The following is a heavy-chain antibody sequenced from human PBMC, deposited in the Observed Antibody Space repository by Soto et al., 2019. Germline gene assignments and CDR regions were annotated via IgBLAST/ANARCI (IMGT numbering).Heavy chain of an antibody. CDR2: INPSVGST. CDR3: ARARDMDV. J-gene: IGHJ6*02. V-gene: IGHV1-46*01. CDR1: GYTFTSYA. Sequence: ASAKVSCKASGYTFTSYAMHWVRQAPGQRLEWMGIINPSVGSTTYAQSFQDRVTMTRDTATSTVYIELSSLKSEDTAVYYCARARDMDVWGQGTTVNVSS.